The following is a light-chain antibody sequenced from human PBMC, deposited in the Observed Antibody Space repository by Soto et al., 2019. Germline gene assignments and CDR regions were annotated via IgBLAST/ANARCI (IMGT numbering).Light chain of an antibody. CDR3: QQYNSSPWT. V-gene: IGKV1-5*01. Sequence: DIQMTQSPSTLSASVGARVTITCRASETISSWLAWYQQKPGQAPTLLIYDASILDAGVPSRFSGSGSAAQFTLTISSLHPDYLATYYFQQYNSSPWTFGQGNKVEIK. CDR2: DAS. CDR1: ETISSW. J-gene: IGKJ1*01.